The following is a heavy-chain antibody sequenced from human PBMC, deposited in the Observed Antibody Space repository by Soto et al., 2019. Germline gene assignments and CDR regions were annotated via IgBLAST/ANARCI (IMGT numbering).Heavy chain of an antibody. D-gene: IGHD3-9*01. CDR1: GFSLSTSGVV. J-gene: IGHJ4*02. Sequence: QITLKESGPTLVKPTQTLKLTCTFSGFSLSTSGVVVGWIRQPPGKALEWLALICWDDDKRYSPSLKNRLTITKDTSKNQVVLTMTNMDPVDTATYFCPHSPLYHILTGSLNYFDYWGQGTLVTVSS. V-gene: IGHV2-5*02. CDR2: ICWDDDK. CDR3: PHSPLYHILTGSLNYFDY.